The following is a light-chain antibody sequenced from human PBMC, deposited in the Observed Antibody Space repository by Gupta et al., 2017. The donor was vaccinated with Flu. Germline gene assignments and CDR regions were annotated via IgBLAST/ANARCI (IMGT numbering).Light chain of an antibody. CDR1: SSDVGGYNY. CDR2: DVS. Sequence: ITISCTGTSSDVGGYNYVSWYQQHPGKAPKLMIYDVSNRPSGVSNRFSGSKSGNTASLTISGLQAEDEADYYCSSYTSSSTRGVFGGGTKLTVL. CDR3: SSYTSSSTRGV. J-gene: IGLJ2*01. V-gene: IGLV2-14*04.